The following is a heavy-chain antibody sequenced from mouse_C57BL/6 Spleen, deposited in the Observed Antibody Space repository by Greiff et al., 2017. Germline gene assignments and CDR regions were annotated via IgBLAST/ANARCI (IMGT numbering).Heavy chain of an antibody. CDR3: AKSYYDYPMDY. Sequence: EVNLVESGGGLVKPGGSLKLSCAASGFTFSDYGMHWVRQAPEKGLEWVAYISSGSSTIYYADTVKGRFTISRDNAKNTLFLQMTSLRSEDTAMYYCAKSYYDYPMDYWGQGTSVTVSS. D-gene: IGHD2-4*01. J-gene: IGHJ4*01. CDR1: GFTFSDYG. V-gene: IGHV5-17*01. CDR2: ISSGSSTI.